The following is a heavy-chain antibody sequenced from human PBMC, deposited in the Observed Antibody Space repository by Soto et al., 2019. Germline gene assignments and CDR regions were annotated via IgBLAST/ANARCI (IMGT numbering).Heavy chain of an antibody. CDR2: IYYSGST. J-gene: IGHJ5*02. D-gene: IGHD3-3*01. Sequence: SETLSLTCTVSGGSISSSSYYWGWIRQPPGKGLEWIGSIYYSGSTYYNPSLKSRVTISVDTSKNQFSLKLSSVTAADTAVYYCARVAVIDYDFWSRPQNGFDPWGQGTLVTVSS. V-gene: IGHV4-39*01. CDR1: GGSISSSSYY. CDR3: ARVAVIDYDFWSRPQNGFDP.